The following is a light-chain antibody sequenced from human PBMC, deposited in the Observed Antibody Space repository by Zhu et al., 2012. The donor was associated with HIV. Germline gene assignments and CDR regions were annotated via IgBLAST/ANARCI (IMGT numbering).Light chain of an antibody. V-gene: IGKV1-9*01. CDR2: DTS. CDR1: ESISRY. J-gene: IGKJ3*01. Sequence: DVQLTQSPSFLSASAGDRVTITCRASESISRYLAWYQQKPGKAPKLLIYDTSTLQSGVPSTFSGSGSGTEFTLTISSLQPEDFAIYYCQQLNTYPLFSFGPGTKVDIK. CDR3: QQLNTYPLFS.